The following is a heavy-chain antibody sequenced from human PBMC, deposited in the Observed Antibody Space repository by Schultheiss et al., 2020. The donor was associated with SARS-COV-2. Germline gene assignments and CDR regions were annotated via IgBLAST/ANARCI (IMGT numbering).Heavy chain of an antibody. CDR2: IFYSGST. D-gene: IGHD3-22*01. CDR3: ARRRYDSSGLYAFDI. J-gene: IGHJ3*02. Sequence: SETLSLTCTVSGGSISSYYWSWLRQPPGKGLEWIGYIFYSGSTNYNPSLKSRVTISVDTSKNQFSLKLSSVTAADTAVYYCARRRYDSSGLYAFDIWGQGTMVTVSS. CDR1: GGSISSYY. V-gene: IGHV4-59*12.